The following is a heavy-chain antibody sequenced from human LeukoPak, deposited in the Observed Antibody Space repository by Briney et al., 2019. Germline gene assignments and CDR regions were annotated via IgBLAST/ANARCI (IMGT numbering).Heavy chain of an antibody. V-gene: IGHV4-61*02. Sequence: SETLSLTCTVSGGSISSGSYYWSWIRQPAGKGLEWIGRIYTSGSTNYNPSLKSRVTISVDTSKNQFSLKLSSVTAADTAVYYCARGGYTNTWYEAGGAFDIWGQGTMVTVSS. CDR3: ARGGYTNTWYEAGGAFDI. CDR2: IYTSGST. D-gene: IGHD6-13*01. CDR1: GGSISSGSYY. J-gene: IGHJ3*02.